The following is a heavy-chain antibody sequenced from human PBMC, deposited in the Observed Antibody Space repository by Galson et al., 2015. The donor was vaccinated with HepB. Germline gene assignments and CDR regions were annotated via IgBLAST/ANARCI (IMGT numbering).Heavy chain of an antibody. J-gene: IGHJ3*02. V-gene: IGHV3-30-3*01. D-gene: IGHD3-22*01. CDR3: AREGSYYYDSKGAFDI. CDR2: ISYDGSNK. CDR1: GFTFSSYA. Sequence: SLRLSCAASGFTFSSYAMHWVRQAPGKGLEWVAVISYDGSNKYYADSVKGRFTISRDNSKNTLYLQMNSLRAEDTAVYYCAREGSYYYDSKGAFDIWGQGTMVTVSS.